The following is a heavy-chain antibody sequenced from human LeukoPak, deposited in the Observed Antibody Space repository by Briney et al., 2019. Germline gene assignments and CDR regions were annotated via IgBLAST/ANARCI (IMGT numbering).Heavy chain of an antibody. D-gene: IGHD2-15*01. CDR3: AKDLSSGGPNCYYYGMDV. Sequence: PGGSLRLSCAASGFTFNYAMSWVRQAPGKGLEWVSSISVSGGNTYYAGSVKGRFTMSRDNSKNTLYLQMDSLRVEDTAVYYCAKDLSSGGPNCYYYGMDVWGQGTTVTVSS. V-gene: IGHV3-23*01. CDR2: ISVSGGNT. CDR1: GFTFNYA. J-gene: IGHJ6*02.